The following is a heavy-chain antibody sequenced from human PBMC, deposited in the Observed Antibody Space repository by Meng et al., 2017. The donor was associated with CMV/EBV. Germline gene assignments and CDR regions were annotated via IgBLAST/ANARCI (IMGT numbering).Heavy chain of an antibody. V-gene: IGHV3-48*04. J-gene: IGHJ4*02. Sequence: GESLKISCAASGFTFSRYSMKWVRQAPGKGLEWVSYISGSSATINYADSVKGRFTVSRDNAKNSLYLQMNSLRVEDTAVYFCARDAADNRGYCSGGACPRGDYWSQGILVTVSS. D-gene: IGHD2-15*01. CDR3: ARDAADNRGYCSGGACPRGDY. CDR1: GFTFSRYS. CDR2: ISGSSATI.